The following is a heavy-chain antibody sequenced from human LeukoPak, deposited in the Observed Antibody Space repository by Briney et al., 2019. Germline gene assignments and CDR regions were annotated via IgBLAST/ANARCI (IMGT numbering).Heavy chain of an antibody. J-gene: IGHJ4*02. CDR2: TYYRSRWYN. CDR3: ARGSSSNSWYFDY. D-gene: IGHD6-13*01. Sequence: PSQTLSLTCAISGDSVSSNSATWTWIRQSPSRGLEWLGRTYYRSRWYNDYAISVKSRITINPDTSKNHFSLQLNSVIPEDTAVYYCARGSSSNSWYFDYWGQGTLVTVSS. V-gene: IGHV6-1*01. CDR1: GDSVSSNSAT.